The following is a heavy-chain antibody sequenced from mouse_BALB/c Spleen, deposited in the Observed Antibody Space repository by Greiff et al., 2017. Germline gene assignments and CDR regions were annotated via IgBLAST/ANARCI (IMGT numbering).Heavy chain of an antibody. D-gene: IGHD1-1*01. V-gene: IGHV1-67*01. CDR2: ISTYYGNT. CDR1: GYTFTDYA. J-gene: IGHJ4*01. CDR3: ARVYGSSYTAMDY. Sequence: VQLQQSGPELVRPGVSVKISCKGSGYTFTDYAMHWVKQSHAKSLEWIGVISTYYGNTNYNQKFKGKATMTVDKSSSTAYMELARLTSEDSAIYYCARVYGSSYTAMDYWGQGTSVTVSS.